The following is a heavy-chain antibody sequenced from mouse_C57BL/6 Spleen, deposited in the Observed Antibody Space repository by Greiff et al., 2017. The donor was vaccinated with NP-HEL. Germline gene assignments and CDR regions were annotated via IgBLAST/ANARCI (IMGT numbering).Heavy chain of an antibody. CDR1: GYTFTSYG. CDR2: IYPRSGNT. J-gene: IGHJ3*01. Sequence: QVQLKQSGAELARPGASVKLSCKASGYTFTSYGISWVKQRTGQGLEWIGEIYPRSGNTYYNEKFKGKATLTADKSSSTAYMELRSLTSEDSAVYFCAREDDGYPAWFAYWGQGTLVTVSA. V-gene: IGHV1-81*01. D-gene: IGHD2-3*01. CDR3: AREDDGYPAWFAY.